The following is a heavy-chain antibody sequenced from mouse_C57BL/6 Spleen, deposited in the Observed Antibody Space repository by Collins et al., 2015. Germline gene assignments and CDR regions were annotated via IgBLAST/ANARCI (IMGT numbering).Heavy chain of an antibody. D-gene: IGHD6-5*01. CDR2: INTYSGVP. Sequence: QIQLVQSGPELKKPGETVKISCKASGYTFTTYGMSWVKQAPGKGLKWMGWINTYSGVPTYADDFTGRFAFSLETSASTAYLQINNLKNEDTATYFCARLQPTYWGQGTLVTVSA. CDR3: ARLQPTY. V-gene: IGHV9-3*01. J-gene: IGHJ3*01. CDR1: GYTFTTYG.